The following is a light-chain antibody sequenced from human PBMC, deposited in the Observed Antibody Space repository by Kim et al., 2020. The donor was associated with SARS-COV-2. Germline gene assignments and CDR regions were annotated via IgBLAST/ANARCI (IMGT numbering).Light chain of an antibody. CDR2: TDS. CDR3: YSAADNNVV. CDR1: VPAKKY. J-gene: IGLJ2*01. Sequence: FSPGQTASITCSGDVPAKKYARWFQQKPGQAPVLVIYTDSERPSGIPERFSGSSSGTTVTLTISGAQVEYEADYYCYSAADNNVVFGGGTQLTVL. V-gene: IGLV3-27*01.